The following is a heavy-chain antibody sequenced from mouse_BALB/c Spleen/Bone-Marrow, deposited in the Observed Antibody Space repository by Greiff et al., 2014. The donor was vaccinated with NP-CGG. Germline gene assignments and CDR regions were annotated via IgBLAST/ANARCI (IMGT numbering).Heavy chain of an antibody. CDR2: IYPGSGNT. J-gene: IGHJ2*01. Sequence: VQLQQSGAELVRPGTSVKISCKASGYAFTNYWLGWVKQRPGHGLEWIGDIYPGSGNTYYNEKFKGKFTLTADKSSSTAYMQLSSLTAEDSAVYFCARRRRLDYWGQGTTLTVAA. V-gene: IGHV1-63*01. CDR3: ARRRRLDY. CDR1: GYAFTNYW.